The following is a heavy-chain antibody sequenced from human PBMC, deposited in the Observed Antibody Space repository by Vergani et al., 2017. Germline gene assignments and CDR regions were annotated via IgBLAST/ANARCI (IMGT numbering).Heavy chain of an antibody. Sequence: QLQLQESGPGLVKPSATLSLTCSVSGASIRSSNYYWGWIRQPPGKGLEWIASIYYSGSTYYNPSLKSRVTISVDTSKNQFSLKLSSVTAADTAVYFCARHSTVEWLVKLGWFNPWAQGILLTVP. CDR1: GASIRSSNYY. J-gene: IGHJ5*02. CDR3: ARHSTVEWLVKLGWFNP. V-gene: IGHV4-39*01. CDR2: IYYSGST. D-gene: IGHD6-19*01.